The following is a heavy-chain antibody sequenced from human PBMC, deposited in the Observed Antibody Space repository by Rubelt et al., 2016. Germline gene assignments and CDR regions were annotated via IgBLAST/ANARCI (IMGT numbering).Heavy chain of an antibody. J-gene: IGHJ4*02. D-gene: IGHD6-13*01. V-gene: IGHV4-39*01. Sequence: QLQLQESGPGLVEPSETLSLTCTVSGGSISSTDRYYWGWIRQPPGKGLEWIGSIYYSGSTYYNPSLKSRVTMSVDTSKNHFSRGLSSVTAADTAVYFWARHTSAPGKNFPRWVDFWGQGTLVTVSS. CDR2: IYYSGST. CDR1: GGSISSTDRYY. CDR3: ARHTSAPGKNFPRWVDF.